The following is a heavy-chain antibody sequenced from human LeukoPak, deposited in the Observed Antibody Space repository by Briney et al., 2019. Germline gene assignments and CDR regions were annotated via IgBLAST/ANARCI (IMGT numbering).Heavy chain of an antibody. D-gene: IGHD3-22*01. V-gene: IGHV3-74*01. Sequence: GGSLRLSCAASGFTFTTYWMHWVRHAPGKGLVWVSHINSDGSITSYADSVKGRFTISRDNAKNTLYLQMNSLRAEDTAVYYCARDSYYDVDYFDYWGQGTLVTVSS. CDR3: ARDSYYDVDYFDY. CDR2: INSDGSIT. J-gene: IGHJ4*02. CDR1: GFTFTTYW.